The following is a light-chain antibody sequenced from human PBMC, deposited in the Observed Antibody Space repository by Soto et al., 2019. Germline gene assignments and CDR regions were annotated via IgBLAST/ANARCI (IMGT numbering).Light chain of an antibody. CDR3: QQTYTTPQT. V-gene: IGKV1-39*01. Sequence: DIQMTQSPSSLSASVGDRVTITCRASQSISSYLNWYQQKPGKAPKLLIYAASRLQSGIPSRFSGSGSGTDFTLTISTLQHEDSATNYVQQTYTTPQTVGPGTKVDIK. CDR2: AAS. CDR1: QSISSY. J-gene: IGKJ3*01.